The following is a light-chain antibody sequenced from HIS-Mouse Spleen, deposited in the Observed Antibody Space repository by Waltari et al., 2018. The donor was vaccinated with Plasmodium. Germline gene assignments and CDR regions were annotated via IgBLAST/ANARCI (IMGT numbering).Light chain of an antibody. J-gene: IGLJ2*01. V-gene: IGLV2-8*01. CDR3: SSYAGSNNVV. Sequence: QSALTQPPSASGSPGPSVTISCTGTSSAVGGYTYVSWYQQHPGKAPKLMISEVSKRPSGVPDRFSGSKSGNTASLTVSGLQAEDEADYYCSSYAGSNNVVFGGGTKLTVL. CDR2: EVS. CDR1: SSAVGGYTY.